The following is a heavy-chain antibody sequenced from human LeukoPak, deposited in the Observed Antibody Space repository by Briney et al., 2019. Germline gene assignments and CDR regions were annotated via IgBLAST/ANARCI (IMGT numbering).Heavy chain of an antibody. Sequence: PSETLSLTCTVSGGSISSGGYYWSWIRQPPGKGLEWIGEINHSGSTNYNSSLKSRVTISVDMSKNQFSLRLSSVTAADTAVYYCARGEPAARGDYYYYYMNVWGKGTTVTVSS. CDR1: GGSISSGGYY. J-gene: IGHJ6*03. D-gene: IGHD2-2*01. CDR3: ARGEPAARGDYYYYYMNV. CDR2: INHSGST. V-gene: IGHV4-39*07.